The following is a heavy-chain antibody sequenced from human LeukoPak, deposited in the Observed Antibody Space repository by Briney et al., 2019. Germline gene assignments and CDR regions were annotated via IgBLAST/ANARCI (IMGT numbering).Heavy chain of an antibody. D-gene: IGHD2-2*01. J-gene: IGHJ4*02. CDR1: GYTFTSYG. V-gene: IGHV1-18*01. CDR2: ISVYSGNT. Sequence: ASVKVPCKASGYTFTSYGISWVRQAPGQGLEWMGWISVYSGNTNYAQNFQGRVTMTTDTSTSTAHMELRSLGSDDTAVYYCARDRSCCQDFDYWGQGTLVTVSS. CDR3: ARDRSCCQDFDY.